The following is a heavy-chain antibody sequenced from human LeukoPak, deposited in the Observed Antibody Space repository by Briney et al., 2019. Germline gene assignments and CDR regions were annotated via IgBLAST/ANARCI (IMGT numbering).Heavy chain of an antibody. CDR2: INHSGST. CDR1: GGSFSGYY. J-gene: IGHJ4*02. D-gene: IGHD3-9*01. Sequence: SETLSLTCAVYGGSFSGYYWSWIRQPPGKGLEWIGEINHSGSTNYNPSLKSRVTISVDTSKNQFSLKLSSVTAADTAVYYCATASPYYDILTGYSNYFDYWGQGTLVTVSS. V-gene: IGHV4-34*01. CDR3: ATASPYYDILTGYSNYFDY.